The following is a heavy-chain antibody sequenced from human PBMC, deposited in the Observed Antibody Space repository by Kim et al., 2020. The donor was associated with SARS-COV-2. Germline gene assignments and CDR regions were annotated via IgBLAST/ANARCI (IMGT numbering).Heavy chain of an antibody. J-gene: IGHJ4*01. Sequence: GGSLRLSCAASGLTFDNSAMNWVRQAPGKGLEWVAVISFDGRNKAYADSVQGRFTISRDNSKSTLHLQMSSLRVEDTAIYYCARGNYYESVSLFDY. V-gene: IGHV3-30-3*01. CDR2: ISFDGRNK. CDR1: GLTFDNSA. CDR3: ARGNYYESVSLFDY. D-gene: IGHD3-22*01.